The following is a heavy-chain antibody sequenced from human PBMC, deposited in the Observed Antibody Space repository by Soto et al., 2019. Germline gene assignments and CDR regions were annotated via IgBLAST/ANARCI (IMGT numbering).Heavy chain of an antibody. V-gene: IGHV3-30*18. CDR3: AKEGSPKVSRWDDY. CDR1: GFPFSDYG. Sequence: QVQLAESGGGVVQPGGSLRLSCAASGFPFSDYGIDWIRQVPGKGLEWVAVISHEGGTQYYADSVRGRFTVSRDNSKNIVYLQMDSLRPEDTAVYFCAKEGSPKVSRWDDYWGQGTLVTVSS. CDR2: ISHEGGTQ. J-gene: IGHJ4*02. D-gene: IGHD1-26*01.